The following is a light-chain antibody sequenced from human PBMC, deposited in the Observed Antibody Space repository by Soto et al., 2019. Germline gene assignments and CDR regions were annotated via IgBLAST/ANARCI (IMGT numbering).Light chain of an antibody. CDR3: QHRSSWPPT. CDR2: ETS. J-gene: IGKJ4*01. V-gene: IGKV3D-20*02. Sequence: EIVLTQSPGTLSLSPGERATLFCRASQSVSSSFLAWYQQKPGQAPRLLIYETSHRAPGTPARFSGSGSGTDFTLTISSLEAEDFALYFCQHRSSWPPTFGGGTKVDIK. CDR1: QSVSSSF.